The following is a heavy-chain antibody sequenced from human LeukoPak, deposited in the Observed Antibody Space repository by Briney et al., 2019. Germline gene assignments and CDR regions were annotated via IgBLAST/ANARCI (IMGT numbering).Heavy chain of an antibody. V-gene: IGHV3-21*01. CDR1: GFTVSSTY. CDR2: ISSSSSYI. J-gene: IGHJ4*02. CDR3: AREGAAAAPY. Sequence: PGGSLRLSCAASGFTVSSTYMSWVRQAPGKGLEWVSAISSSSSYIYYADSVKGRFTISRDNARNSLYLQMNSLRAEDTAMYYCAREGAAAAPYWGQGTLVTVSS. D-gene: IGHD6-13*01.